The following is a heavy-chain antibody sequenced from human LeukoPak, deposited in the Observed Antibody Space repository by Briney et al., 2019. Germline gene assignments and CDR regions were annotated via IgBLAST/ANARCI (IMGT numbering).Heavy chain of an antibody. V-gene: IGHV4-4*02. CDR3: ASSGYYSRSVDY. Sequence: GSLRLSCAASGFTFSSHSMNWVRQPPGKGLEWIGEIYHSGSTNYNPSLKSRVTISVDKSKNQFSLKLSSVTAADTAVYYCASSGYYSRSVDYWGQGTLVTVSS. CDR1: GFTFSSHSM. D-gene: IGHD3-22*01. CDR2: IYHSGST. J-gene: IGHJ4*02.